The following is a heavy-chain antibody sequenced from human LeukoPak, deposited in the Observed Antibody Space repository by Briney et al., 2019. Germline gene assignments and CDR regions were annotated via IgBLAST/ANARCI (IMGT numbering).Heavy chain of an antibody. J-gene: IGHJ4*02. V-gene: IGHV3-33*01. Sequence: PGGSLRLSCVASGFTFSRYGMHWVRQAPGKGLEWVAVIWYDGRTNYYADSVKGRFTISRDNSKNTLYLQMNSLRAEDTAVYYCARGEYYPDSSGYPEYWGQGTLVTVST. CDR1: GFTFSRYG. CDR3: ARGEYYPDSSGYPEY. CDR2: IWYDGRTN. D-gene: IGHD3-22*01.